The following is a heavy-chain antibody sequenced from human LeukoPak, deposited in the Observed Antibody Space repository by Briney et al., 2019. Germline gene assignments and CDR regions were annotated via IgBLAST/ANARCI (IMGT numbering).Heavy chain of an antibody. CDR3: ASAAGWELGY. V-gene: IGHV3-7*01. J-gene: IGHJ4*02. CDR1: GLTFSYYW. D-gene: IGHD3-10*01. CDR2: IKPDGSEK. Sequence: PGGSLRLSCEASGLTFSYYWMTWVRQAPGKGLEWVANIKPDGSEKSYVASVKGRFTISRDNAKNSLYLQMNSLRAEDTAVYYCASAAGWELGYWGQGTLVTVSS.